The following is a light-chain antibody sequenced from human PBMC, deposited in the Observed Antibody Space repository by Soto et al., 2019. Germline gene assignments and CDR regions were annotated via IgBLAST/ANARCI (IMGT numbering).Light chain of an antibody. J-gene: IGLJ1*01. CDR3: SSYTSSSTLDV. Sequence: QSSLTHPASVSGSPGQSITISFTGTSSDVGRYNYVSWYQQYPGKAPKLMIYEVNYRPSGVSNRFSGSKSGNTASLTISGLQAEDEADYYCSSYTSSSTLDVFGTGTKVTVL. CDR2: EVN. V-gene: IGLV2-14*01. CDR1: SSDVGRYNY.